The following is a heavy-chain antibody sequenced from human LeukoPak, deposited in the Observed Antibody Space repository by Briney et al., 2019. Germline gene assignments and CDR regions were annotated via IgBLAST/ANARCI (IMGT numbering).Heavy chain of an antibody. J-gene: IGHJ4*02. CDR3: ARSITMVRGVIYFDY. CDR1: GGSISSYY. CDR2: IYNSGST. Sequence: SETLSLTCTVSGGSISSYYWSWIPHPAGKGLEWIGRIYNSGSTNYNPSLKSRVTMSVDTYKNQFSLKLSSVTAADTAVYYCARSITMVRGVIYFDYWGQGTLVTVSS. D-gene: IGHD3-10*01. V-gene: IGHV4-4*07.